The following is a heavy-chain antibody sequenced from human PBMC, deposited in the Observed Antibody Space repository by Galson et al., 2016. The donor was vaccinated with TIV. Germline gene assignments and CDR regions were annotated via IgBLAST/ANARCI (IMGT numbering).Heavy chain of an antibody. V-gene: IGHV3-53*01. Sequence: SLRLSCAASGFSGYNLHMSWVRQAPGKGLEWLSVIYSDDITNYADSVKGRFTISRESSNNTFYFQMNRLRAEDTAVYYCVRVTSPTYYMDVWAKGTTVTVSS. CDR1: GFSGYNLH. CDR3: VRVTSPTYYMDV. D-gene: IGHD4-11*01. J-gene: IGHJ6*03. CDR2: IYSDDIT.